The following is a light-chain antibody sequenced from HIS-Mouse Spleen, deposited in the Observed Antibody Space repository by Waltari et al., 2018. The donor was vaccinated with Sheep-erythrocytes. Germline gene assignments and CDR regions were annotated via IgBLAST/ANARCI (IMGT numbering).Light chain of an antibody. J-gene: IGLJ2*01. CDR3: QAWDSSTAV. CDR1: SSDVGGYNY. CDR2: EVS. V-gene: IGLV2-8*01. Sequence: QSALTQPPSASGSPGQSVTISCTGTSSDVGGYNYVPWYQQHPGKAPKLMIDEVSKRPSGIPERFSGSNSGNTATLTISGTQAMDEADYYCQAWDSSTAVFGGGTKLTVL.